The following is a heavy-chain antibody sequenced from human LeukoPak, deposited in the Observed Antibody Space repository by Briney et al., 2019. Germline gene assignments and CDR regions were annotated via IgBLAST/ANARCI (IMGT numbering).Heavy chain of an antibody. CDR3: ARAGSGPGDY. Sequence: GGSLRLSCAASGFTFSSYAMHWVRQAPGKGLEYVSAISSNGRSTYYANSVKGRFTISRDNSKNTLYLQMGSLRAEDMAVYYCARAGSGPGDYWGQGTLVTVSS. CDR2: ISSNGRST. V-gene: IGHV3-64*01. J-gene: IGHJ4*02. CDR1: GFTFSSYA. D-gene: IGHD3-10*01.